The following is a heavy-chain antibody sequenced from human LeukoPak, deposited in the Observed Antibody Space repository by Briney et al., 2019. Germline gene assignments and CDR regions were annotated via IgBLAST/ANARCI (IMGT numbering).Heavy chain of an antibody. D-gene: IGHD3-10*01. J-gene: IGHJ4*02. V-gene: IGHV3-23*01. CDR1: GFIFSSYA. CDR3: AKAEIHYYGSGSYHDY. CDR2: ISGSGDNT. Sequence: PGGSLRLSCAASGFIFSSYAMTWVPQAPGKGLEWVSAISGSGDNTYYTDSVKVRFTISRDNSKNTLYLQMNSLRAEDTAVYYCAKAEIHYYGSGSYHDYWGQGTLVTVSS.